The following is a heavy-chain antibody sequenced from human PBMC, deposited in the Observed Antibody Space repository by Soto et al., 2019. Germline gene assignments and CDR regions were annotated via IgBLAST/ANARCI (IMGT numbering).Heavy chain of an antibody. J-gene: IGHJ4*02. Sequence: QVQLVESGGGLVKPGGSLRLSCAASGFTFSDFYMSWIRQAPGKGLEWISYISSSGTTTYYTDSVKGRFTISRDNAKNSRYLQMNTRRDEDTAVYYCARIWGGGGYALIYWGQGTLVTVSS. CDR2: ISSSGTTT. D-gene: IGHD2-8*01. CDR1: GFTFSDFY. CDR3: ARIWGGGGYALIY. V-gene: IGHV3-11*01.